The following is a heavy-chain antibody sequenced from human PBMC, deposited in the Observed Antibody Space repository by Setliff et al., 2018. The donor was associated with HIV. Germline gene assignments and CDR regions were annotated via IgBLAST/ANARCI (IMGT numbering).Heavy chain of an antibody. CDR1: GDSISAYY. CDR2: VSHSGGT. V-gene: IGHV4-34*01. CDR3: ARGRGPMGGDAFDV. Sequence: NPSETLSLTCAVYGDSISAYYWGWIRQPPGKGLEWVGEVSHSGGTNYSPSLRSRVSVSLDTSKNQFSLKLNSVTAADTAVYFCARGRGPMGGDAFDVWGQGTMVTVSS. J-gene: IGHJ3*01. D-gene: IGHD3-10*01.